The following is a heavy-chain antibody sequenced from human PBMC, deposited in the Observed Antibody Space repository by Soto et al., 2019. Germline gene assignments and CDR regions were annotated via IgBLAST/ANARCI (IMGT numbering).Heavy chain of an antibody. CDR2: IIPIFGTA. CDR3: ASYSGYSYGYTYYFDY. CDR1: GGTFSSYA. D-gene: IGHD5-18*01. V-gene: IGHV1-69*13. Sequence: SVKVSCTASGGTFSSYAISWVRQAPGQGLEWMGGIIPIFGTANYAQKFQGRVTITADESTSTAYMELSSLRSEDTAVYYCASYSGYSYGYTYYFDYWGQGTLVTVSS. J-gene: IGHJ4*02.